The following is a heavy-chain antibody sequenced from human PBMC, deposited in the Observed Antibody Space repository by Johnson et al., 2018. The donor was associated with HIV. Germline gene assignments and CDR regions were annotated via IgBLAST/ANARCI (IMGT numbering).Heavy chain of an antibody. CDR3: AKDQWSSSWTNDAFDI. CDR2: IYSGGST. V-gene: IGHV3-23*03. J-gene: IGHJ3*02. D-gene: IGHD6-13*01. Sequence: VQLVESGGGLAQVGGSLRLSCAASGFTFSSYAMNWVRQAPGKGLEWVSVIYSGGSTYYADSVKGRFTISRDNSKNTLYLQMNSLRAEDTAVYYCAKDQWSSSWTNDAFDIWGQGTMVTVSS. CDR1: GFTFSSYA.